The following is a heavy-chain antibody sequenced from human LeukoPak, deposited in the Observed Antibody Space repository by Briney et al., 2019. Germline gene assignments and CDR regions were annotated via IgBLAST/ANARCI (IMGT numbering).Heavy chain of an antibody. CDR2: ISYDGSNK. CDR1: GFTFSSYA. J-gene: IGHJ4*02. Sequence: PGRSLRLSCAASGFTFSSYAMHWVRQAPGKGLEWVAVISYDGSNKYYADSVKGRFTISRDNSKNTLYLQMNSLRAEDTAVYYCAKDLRVAARLQDYWGQGTLVTVSS. V-gene: IGHV3-30-3*01. D-gene: IGHD6-6*01. CDR3: AKDLRVAARLQDY.